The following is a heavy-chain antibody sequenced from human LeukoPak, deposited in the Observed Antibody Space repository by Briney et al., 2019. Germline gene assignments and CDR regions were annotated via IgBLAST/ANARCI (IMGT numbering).Heavy chain of an antibody. J-gene: IGHJ5*02. CDR1: GYTFTSYG. CDR2: ISAYNGNT. D-gene: IGHD2-2*01. CDR3: AREGLGGVVVPPATPRPWFDP. V-gene: IGHV1-18*01. Sequence: GASVKVSCKASGYTFTSYGISWVRQAPGQGLEWMGWISAYNGNTNYAQKLQGRVTMTTDTSTSTAYMELRSLRSDDTAVYYCAREGLGGVVVPPATPRPWFDPWGQGTLVTVSS.